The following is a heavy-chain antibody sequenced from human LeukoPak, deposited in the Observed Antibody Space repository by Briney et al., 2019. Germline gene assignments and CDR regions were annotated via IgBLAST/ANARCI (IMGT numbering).Heavy chain of an antibody. CDR3: ASYSAYGSDAFDI. CDR2: ISSSSSYI. CDR1: GFTFSNYA. D-gene: IGHD2-15*01. V-gene: IGHV3-21*01. J-gene: IGHJ3*02. Sequence: GGSLRLSCAASGFTFSNYAMSWVRQAPGKGLEWVSSISSSSSYIYYADSVKGRFTISRDNAKNSLYLQMNSLRAEDTAVYYCASYSAYGSDAFDIWGQGTMVTVSS.